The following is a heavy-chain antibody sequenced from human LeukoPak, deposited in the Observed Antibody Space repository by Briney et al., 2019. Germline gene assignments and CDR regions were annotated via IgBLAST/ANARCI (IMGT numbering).Heavy chain of an antibody. Sequence: AETLSLTCAVYGGSFSGYYWSWIRQPPGKGLECIGEINHSGSTNYNPSLKSRVTMSVDTSKNQFSLKLSSVTAADTAVYYCARGARGYSYGLDYWGQGTLVTVSS. J-gene: IGHJ4*02. V-gene: IGHV4-34*01. D-gene: IGHD5-18*01. CDR2: INHSGST. CDR3: ARGARGYSYGLDY. CDR1: GGSFSGYY.